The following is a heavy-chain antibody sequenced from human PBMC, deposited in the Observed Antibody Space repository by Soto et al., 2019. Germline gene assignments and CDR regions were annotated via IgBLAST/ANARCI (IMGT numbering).Heavy chain of an antibody. CDR2: IIPIFGTA. D-gene: IGHD5-18*01. CDR1: GGTFSSYA. J-gene: IGHJ4*02. CDR3: ARVPPGAMVPFDY. V-gene: IGHV1-69*13. Sequence: SVKVSCKASGGTFSSYAISWVRQAPGQGLEWMGGIIPIFGTANYAQKFQGRVTITADESTSTAYMELSSLRSEDTAVYYCARVPPGAMVPFDYWGQGTLVTVSS.